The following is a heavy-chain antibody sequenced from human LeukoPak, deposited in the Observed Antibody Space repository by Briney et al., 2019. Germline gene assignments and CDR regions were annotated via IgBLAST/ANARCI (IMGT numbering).Heavy chain of an antibody. J-gene: IGHJ4*02. CDR3: ARSVADGLTVTDFDY. CDR1: GFTFSSYG. D-gene: IGHD4-17*01. CDR2: ISYDGSNK. Sequence: QSGGSLRLSCAASGFTFSSYGMHWVRQAPGKGLEWVAVISYDGSNKYYADSVKGRFTISRDNSKNTLYLQMNSLRAEDTAVYYCARSVADGLTVTDFDYWGQGTLVTVSS. V-gene: IGHV3-30*19.